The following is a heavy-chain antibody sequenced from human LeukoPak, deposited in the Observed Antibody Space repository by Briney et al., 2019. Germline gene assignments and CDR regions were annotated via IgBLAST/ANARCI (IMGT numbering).Heavy chain of an antibody. V-gene: IGHV3-15*01. CDR1: GFTFSNAW. Sequence: PGGSLRLSCAASGFTFSNAWMSWVRQAPGKGLEWVGRIKSKTDGGTTDYAAPVKGRFTISRDDSKNTLYLQMNSLETEDTAVYYCTTDRSGSSDNGDDAFDIWGQGTMVTVSS. CDR2: IKSKTDGGTT. D-gene: IGHD1-26*01. CDR3: TTDRSGSSDNGDDAFDI. J-gene: IGHJ3*02.